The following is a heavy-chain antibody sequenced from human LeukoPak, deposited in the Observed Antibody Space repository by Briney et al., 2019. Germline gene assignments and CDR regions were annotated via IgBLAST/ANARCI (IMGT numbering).Heavy chain of an antibody. CDR3: ARDLASGSYDY. CDR1: GVSISSYY. J-gene: IGHJ4*02. V-gene: IGHV4-59*01. CDR2: IYYSGST. D-gene: IGHD1-26*01. Sequence: SETLSLTCTVSGVSISSYYWSWIRQPPGKGLEWIGYIYYSGSTNYNPSLKSRVTISVDTSKNQFSLKLSSVTAADTAVYYCARDLASGSYDYWGQGTLVTVSS.